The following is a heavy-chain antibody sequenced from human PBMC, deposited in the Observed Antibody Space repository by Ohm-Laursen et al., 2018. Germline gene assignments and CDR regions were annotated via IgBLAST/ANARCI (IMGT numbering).Heavy chain of an antibody. Sequence: SLRLSCAASGFTVSSNYMSWVRQAPGKGLEWVSVIYSGGSTYYADSVKGRFTISRDDSKNTLYLQMNSLRAEDTAVYYCAREGGALSYYFDYWGQGTLVTVSS. CDR2: IYSGGST. CDR3: AREGGALSYYFDY. J-gene: IGHJ4*02. CDR1: GFTVSSNY. D-gene: IGHD3-10*01. V-gene: IGHV3-53*01.